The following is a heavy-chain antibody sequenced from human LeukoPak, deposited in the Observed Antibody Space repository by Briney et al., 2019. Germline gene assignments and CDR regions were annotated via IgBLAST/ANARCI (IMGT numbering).Heavy chain of an antibody. CDR1: GYTFTGYY. D-gene: IGHD3-16*01. J-gene: IGHJ6*03. V-gene: IGHV1-2*02. CDR2: INPNSGGT. Sequence: ASVKVPCKASGYTFTGYYMHWVRQAPGQGLEWMGWINPNSGGTNYAQKFQGRVTMTRDTSISTAYMELSRLRSDDTAVYYCARAPYYDYVWGSPAHYYMDVWGKGTTVTVSS. CDR3: ARAPYYDYVWGSPAHYYMDV.